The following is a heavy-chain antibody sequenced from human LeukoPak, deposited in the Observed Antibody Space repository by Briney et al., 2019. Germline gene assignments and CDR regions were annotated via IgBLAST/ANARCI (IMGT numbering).Heavy chain of an antibody. V-gene: IGHV1-18*01. J-gene: IGHJ5*02. CDR2: ISAYNGNT. Sequence: GASVKVSCKASGYTFTSYGISWVRQSPGQGLEWMGWISAYNGNTNYAQKLQGTVTMTTDTSTSTAYMELRSLRSDDTAVYYCARIPVDEYYDILTGYPPNWFDPWGQGTLITVSS. CDR3: ARIPVDEYYDILTGYPPNWFDP. D-gene: IGHD3-9*01. CDR1: GYTFTSYG.